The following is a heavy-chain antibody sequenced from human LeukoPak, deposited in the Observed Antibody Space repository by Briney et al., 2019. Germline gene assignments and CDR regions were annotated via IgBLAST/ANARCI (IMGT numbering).Heavy chain of an antibody. CDR2: IYYSGST. D-gene: IGHD5-18*01. V-gene: IGHV4-59*01. Sequence: PSETLSLTCTVSGGSISSYYWSWIRQPPGKGLEWIGYIYYSGSTNYNPSPKSRVTISVDTSKNQFSLKLSSVTAADTAVYYCARDLAAMVLWGQGTLVTVSS. CDR1: GGSISSYY. J-gene: IGHJ4*02. CDR3: ARDLAAMVL.